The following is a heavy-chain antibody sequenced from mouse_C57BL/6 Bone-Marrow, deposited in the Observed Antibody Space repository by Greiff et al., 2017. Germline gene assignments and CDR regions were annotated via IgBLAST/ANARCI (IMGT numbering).Heavy chain of an antibody. CDR3: ARWLTLKGDY. CDR2: IDPSDSYT. CDR1: GYTFTSYW. V-gene: IGHV1-50*01. D-gene: IGHD2-2*01. Sequence: VQLQQPGAELVKPGASVKLSCKASGYTFTSYWMQWVKQRPGQGLEWIGEIDPSDSYTNYHQKFKGKATLTVDTSSSTAYMQLSSLTSEDSAVYYCARWLTLKGDYWGQGTSVTVSS. J-gene: IGHJ4*01.